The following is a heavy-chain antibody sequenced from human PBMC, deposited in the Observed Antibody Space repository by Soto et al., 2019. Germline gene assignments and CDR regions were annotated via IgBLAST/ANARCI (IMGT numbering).Heavy chain of an antibody. CDR2: IKQDGSEK. V-gene: IGHV3-7*05. Sequence: GGSLRLSCAASGLTFSSYWMSWVRQAPGKGLEWVANIKQDGSEKYYVDSVKGRFTNSRDNAKNSLYLQMNSLRAEDTAVYYCARDQVTRDAFDIWGQGTMVTVSS. D-gene: IGHD2-21*02. J-gene: IGHJ3*02. CDR3: ARDQVTRDAFDI. CDR1: GLTFSSYW.